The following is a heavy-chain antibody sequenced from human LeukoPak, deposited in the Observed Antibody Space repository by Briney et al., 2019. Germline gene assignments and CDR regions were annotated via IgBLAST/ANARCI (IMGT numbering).Heavy chain of an antibody. J-gene: IGHJ3*02. CDR2: ISGSGGST. V-gene: IGHV3-23*01. D-gene: IGHD6-25*01. CDR1: GFTFSSYA. CDR3: AKASGRGGAFDI. Sequence: PGGSLRLSCAASGFTFSSYAMSWVRQAPGKGLEWVSAISGSGGSTYYADSMKGRFTISRDNSKNTLYLQMNSLRTEDTAVYYCAKASGRGGAFDIWGQGTMVTVSS.